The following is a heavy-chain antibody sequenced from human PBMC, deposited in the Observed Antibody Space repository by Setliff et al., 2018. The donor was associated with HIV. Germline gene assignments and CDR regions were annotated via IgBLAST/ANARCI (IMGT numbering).Heavy chain of an antibody. V-gene: IGHV4-4*07. CDR1: GASFSGYY. CDR3: ARDVLDLVISVYGF. D-gene: IGHD3-22*01. Sequence: PSETLSLTCAVYGASFSGYYWSWIRQPAGKGLEWIGRIYTSGNTNYNPSLKSLKSRVTMSVDTSKNQFSLKLNSVTAADTAVYYCARDVLDLVISVYGFWGQGIPVTVSS. J-gene: IGHJ4*02. CDR2: IYTSGNT.